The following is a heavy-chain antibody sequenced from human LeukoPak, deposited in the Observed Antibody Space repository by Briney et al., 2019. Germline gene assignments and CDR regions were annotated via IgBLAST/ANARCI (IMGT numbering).Heavy chain of an antibody. CDR3: ARPRQGDYSFDY. J-gene: IGHJ4*02. D-gene: IGHD4-17*01. V-gene: IGHV4-39*07. CDR1: GGSISSSSYY. Sequence: PSETLSLTCTVSGGSISSSSYYWGWIRQPPGKGLEWIGSIYYSGSTYYNPSLKSRVTISVDKSKNQFSLKLSSVTAADTAVYYCARPRQGDYSFDYWGQGTLVTVSS. CDR2: IYYSGST.